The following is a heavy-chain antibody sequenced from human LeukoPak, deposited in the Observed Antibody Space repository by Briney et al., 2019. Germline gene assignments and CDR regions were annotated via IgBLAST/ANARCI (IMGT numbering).Heavy chain of an antibody. V-gene: IGHV3-30*02. CDR3: AKDDSGYDSFYYYYGMDV. CDR2: IWYDGSNK. D-gene: IGHD5-12*01. Sequence: GGSLRLSCAASGFTFSDYYMSWIRQAPGKGLEWVAVIWYDGSNKYYGDSVKGRFTISRDNSKKTLYLQMNSLRAEDTAVYYCAKDDSGYDSFYYYYGMDVWGQGTTVTVSS. J-gene: IGHJ6*02. CDR1: GFTFSDYY.